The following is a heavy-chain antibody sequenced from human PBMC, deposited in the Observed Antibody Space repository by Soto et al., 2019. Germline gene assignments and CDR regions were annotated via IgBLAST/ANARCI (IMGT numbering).Heavy chain of an antibody. V-gene: IGHV3-53*01. J-gene: IGHJ4*02. D-gene: IGHD6-19*01. CDR3: VQTTGWPGFDF. Sequence: EVQLVESGGGLIQPGGSLRLSFAASGFTVSSKSMTWVRQAPGKGLGWVSVIYAGGTTYYADSVKGRFTISRDNSKNTLYLQVNSLRAEDTAVYYCVQTTGWPGFDFWGQGTLVTVSS. CDR1: GFTVSSKS. CDR2: IYAGGTT.